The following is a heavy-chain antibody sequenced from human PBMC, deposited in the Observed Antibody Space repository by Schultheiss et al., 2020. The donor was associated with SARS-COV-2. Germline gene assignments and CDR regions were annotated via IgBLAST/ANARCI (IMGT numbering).Heavy chain of an antibody. CDR2: IYYSGST. D-gene: IGHD5-18*01. CDR3: ARQGYNYAYAGFDH. Sequence: SETLSLTCTVSGGSISSSSYYWGWIRQPPGKGLEWIGSIYYSGSTYYNPSLKSRVTISVDMSKNQFSLKLTSVTAADTAVYYCARQGYNYAYAGFDHWGQGTLVTVSS. J-gene: IGHJ4*02. V-gene: IGHV4-39*01. CDR1: GGSISSSSYY.